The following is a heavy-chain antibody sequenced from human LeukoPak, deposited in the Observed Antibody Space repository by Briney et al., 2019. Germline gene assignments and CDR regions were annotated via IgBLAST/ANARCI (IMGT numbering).Heavy chain of an antibody. CDR3: AKGGTSSSWYYFDY. D-gene: IGHD6-13*01. CDR1: GFSFSSYA. J-gene: IGHJ4*02. Sequence: PGGSLRLSCAASGFSFSSYAMGWVRQAPGKRLEWVSALSGSGSNTYYADSVKGRFTISRDNSKNTLYLQMNSLRAEDTAVYYCAKGGTSSSWYYFDYWGQGTFVTVSS. CDR2: LSGSGSNT. V-gene: IGHV3-23*01.